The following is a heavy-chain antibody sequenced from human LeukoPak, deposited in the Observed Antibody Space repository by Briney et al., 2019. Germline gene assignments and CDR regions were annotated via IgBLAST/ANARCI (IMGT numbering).Heavy chain of an antibody. CDR2: ISYDGSNK. Sequence: GGSLRLSCAASGFTFSSYAMHWVRQAPGKGLEWVAVISYDGSNKYYADSVKGRFTISRDNSKNTLYLQMNSLRAEDTAVYYCARGSVAGNWFDPWGQGTLVTVSS. CDR1: GFTFSSYA. J-gene: IGHJ5*02. V-gene: IGHV3-30*04. D-gene: IGHD6-19*01. CDR3: ARGSVAGNWFDP.